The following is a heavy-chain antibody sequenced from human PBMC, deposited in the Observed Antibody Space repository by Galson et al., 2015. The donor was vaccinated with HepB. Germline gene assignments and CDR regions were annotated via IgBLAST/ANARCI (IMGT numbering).Heavy chain of an antibody. J-gene: IGHJ4*02. Sequence: ETLSLTCTVSGGSINTYYWSWIRQPPGKGLEWIGEINQSGSTKYNPSLESRAFISVDPSKSQISLNLSSVTAADTAVYYCASQRPQSHRYDSERSGHYWACWGQGTLVTVSS. D-gene: IGHD3-22*01. CDR2: INQSGST. V-gene: IGHV4-34*01. CDR3: ASQRPQSHRYDSERSGHYWAC. CDR1: GGSINTYY.